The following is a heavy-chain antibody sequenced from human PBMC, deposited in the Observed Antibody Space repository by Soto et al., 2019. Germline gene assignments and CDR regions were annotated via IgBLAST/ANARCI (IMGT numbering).Heavy chain of an antibody. D-gene: IGHD5-18*01. V-gene: IGHV3-9*01. CDR2: ISWNSGNI. CDR1: GFTFDDYA. Sequence: EVQLEESGGALVQPGRSRRLSCAASGFTFDDYAMHWVRQVLGKGLEWVSSISWNSGNIGYADSVKGRFTTSRDNAKNSLYLQMNSLRPEDTAWYYCVRSKGGYSYGTPFDYWGQGTLVTVSS. J-gene: IGHJ4*02. CDR3: VRSKGGYSYGTPFDY.